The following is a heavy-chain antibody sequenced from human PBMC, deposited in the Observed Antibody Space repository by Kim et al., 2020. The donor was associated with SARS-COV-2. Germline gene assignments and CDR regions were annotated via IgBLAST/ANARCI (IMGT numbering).Heavy chain of an antibody. Sequence: DSVKGRFTISRDNSKNTLYLQMNSLRAEDTAVYYCARGLSIAVAEYYFDYWGQGTLVTVSS. V-gene: IGHV3-30*01. J-gene: IGHJ4*02. D-gene: IGHD6-19*01. CDR3: ARGLSIAVAEYYFDY.